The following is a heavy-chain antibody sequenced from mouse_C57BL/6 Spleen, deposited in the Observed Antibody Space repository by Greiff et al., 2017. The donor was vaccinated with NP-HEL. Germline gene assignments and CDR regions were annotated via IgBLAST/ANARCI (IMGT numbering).Heavy chain of an antibody. D-gene: IGHD2-5*01. CDR2: FYPGSGSI. J-gene: IGHJ2*01. V-gene: IGHV1-62-2*01. CDR1: GYTFTEYT. Sequence: VKLLESGAELVKPGASVKLSCKASGYTFTEYTIHWVKQRSGQGLEWIGWFYPGSGSIKYIEKFKDKATLTADKSSSTVYMELSRLTSEDSAVFYYARHENYSNFFDYWGQGTTLTVAS. CDR3: ARHENYSNFFDY.